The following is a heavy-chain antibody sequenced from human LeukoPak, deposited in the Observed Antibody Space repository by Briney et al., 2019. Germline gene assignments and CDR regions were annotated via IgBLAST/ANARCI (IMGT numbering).Heavy chain of an antibody. D-gene: IGHD4-17*01. CDR1: GFTFSSYS. CDR2: ISSSSSYI. CDR3: ARDPYGENSFDY. V-gene: IGHV3-21*01. Sequence: GGSLRLSCAASGFTFSSYSMTWVRQAPGKGLEWVSSISSSSSYIYYADSVKGRFTISRDNAKNSLYLQMHSLRAEDTAVYYCARDPYGENSFDYWGQGTLVTVSS. J-gene: IGHJ4*02.